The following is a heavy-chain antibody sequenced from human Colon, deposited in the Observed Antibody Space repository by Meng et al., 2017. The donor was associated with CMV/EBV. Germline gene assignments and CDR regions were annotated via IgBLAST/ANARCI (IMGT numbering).Heavy chain of an antibody. CDR2: ITWNSETI. V-gene: IGHV3-9*01. J-gene: IGHJ6*02. CDR1: GFTFSNYD. CDR3: AKDVGANFFYGLDV. Sequence: GGSLRLSCAVSGFTFSNYDMHWVRQVPGKGPEWVAGITWNSETIAYGDSVKGRFTVSRDNAKTALYLQMNSLRSEDTALYYCAKDVGANFFYGLDVWGQGTTVTVSS. D-gene: IGHD1-26*01.